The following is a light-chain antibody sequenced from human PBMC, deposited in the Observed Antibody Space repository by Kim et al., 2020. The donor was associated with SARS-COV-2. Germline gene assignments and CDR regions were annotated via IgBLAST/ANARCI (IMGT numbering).Light chain of an antibody. CDR1: RGNTGYA. J-gene: IGLJ3*02. CDR2: LNSDGNY. Sequence: SAKLTGTQSRGNTGYATAWHQQRPAKGHRYLMKLNSDGNYIKGDGIPDRFSGSSSGAERYLSISSLQSEDEADYYCQTWGPGIRVFGGGTQLTVL. CDR3: QTWGPGIRV. V-gene: IGLV4-69*01.